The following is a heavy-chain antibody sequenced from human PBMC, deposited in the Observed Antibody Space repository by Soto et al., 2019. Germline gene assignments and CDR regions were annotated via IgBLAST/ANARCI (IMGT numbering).Heavy chain of an antibody. J-gene: IGHJ5*02. CDR2: ISSPSNTQ. CDR1: GFTFSSYS. V-gene: IGHV3-48*01. D-gene: IGHD3-10*01. CDR3: SRDRGGWFDP. Sequence: DVQVVESGGGLVQPGGSLRLSCAASGFTFSSYSMHWVRQAQGKGLELVSFISSPSNTQYYVDSVKGRFTISRDDVKNSLYPKINNLRAEDTAAYYCSRDRGGWFDPWGQGTLVTVSS.